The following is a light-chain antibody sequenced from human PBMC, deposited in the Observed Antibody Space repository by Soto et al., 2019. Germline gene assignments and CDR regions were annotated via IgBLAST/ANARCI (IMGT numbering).Light chain of an antibody. J-gene: IGKJ1*01. CDR3: QQYGSSPQT. Sequence: EIVLTQSPGTLSLSPGERATLSCRASQSVCSSYLAWYQQKPGQAPRLLIYGASSRATGIPDRFSGSGSGTDFTLTISRLQPEDFAVYYCQQYGSSPQTFGQGTKVEI. CDR2: GAS. CDR1: QSVCSSY. V-gene: IGKV3-20*01.